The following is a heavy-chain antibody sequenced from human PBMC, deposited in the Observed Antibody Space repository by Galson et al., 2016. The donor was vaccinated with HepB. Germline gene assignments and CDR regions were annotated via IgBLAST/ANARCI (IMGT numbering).Heavy chain of an antibody. CDR2: TSDDGSAK. D-gene: IGHD4-23*01. V-gene: IGHV3-30*18. J-gene: IGHJ6*02. CDR1: GFAFSSYA. Sequence: SLRLSCAASGFAFSSYAMHWVRQAPGKGLEWVAVTSDDGSAKYYVDSLKGRFTISRDNSKNTLYLQMNSLRAEDTAAYYCVKMGGDYGGALRTMDVWGQGTTVTVSS. CDR3: VKMGGDYGGALRTMDV.